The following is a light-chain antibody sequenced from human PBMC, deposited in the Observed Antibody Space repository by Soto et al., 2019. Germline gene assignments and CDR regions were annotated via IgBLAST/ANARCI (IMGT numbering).Light chain of an antibody. CDR1: SSDVGDYNY. CDR2: EVS. CDR3: SSYTSSSTLV. Sequence: QSALTQPASVSGSPGQSITISCTGTSSDVGDYNYVSWYQQHPGTAPKLMIYEVSNRPSGVSNRFSGSKSGNTASLTISGLQAEDEAHYYCSSYTSSSTLVFGGGTKLTVL. V-gene: IGLV2-14*01. J-gene: IGLJ3*02.